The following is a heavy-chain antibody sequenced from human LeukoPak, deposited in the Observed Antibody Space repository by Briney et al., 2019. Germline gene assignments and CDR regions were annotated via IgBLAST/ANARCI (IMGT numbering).Heavy chain of an antibody. CDR2: INPSGGNT. Sequence: ASVKVSCKASGYTFTSSYMHWVRQAPGQGLEWMGIINPSGGNTTYAQKFQGRVTMTRDMSTSTVYMELSSLRSEDTAVYYCATQLLWFGELFRWFDPWSQGTLVTVSS. D-gene: IGHD3-10*01. CDR1: GYTFTSSY. J-gene: IGHJ5*02. V-gene: IGHV1-46*01. CDR3: ATQLLWFGELFRWFDP.